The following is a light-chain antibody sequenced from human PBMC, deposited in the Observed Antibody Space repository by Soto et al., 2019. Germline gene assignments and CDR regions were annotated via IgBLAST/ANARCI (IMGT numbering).Light chain of an antibody. V-gene: IGKV3-20*01. CDR3: HQYAVSPLT. CDR2: DAS. Sequence: IVLTQSPGTLSLSPGESTTLSCRASQSVGRNYLAWFQHKPDQAPRLLIYDASNRATGVPDRFSGSGSGTGFTLSVTRLEPEDFAVYYCHQYAVSPLTFGGGTTVEIK. CDR1: QSVGRNY. J-gene: IGKJ4*01.